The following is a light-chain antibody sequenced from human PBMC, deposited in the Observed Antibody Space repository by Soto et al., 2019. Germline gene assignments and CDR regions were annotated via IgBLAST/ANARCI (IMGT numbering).Light chain of an antibody. CDR1: SSNIGAGYD. CDR2: GNS. CDR3: QSYDSSQKV. J-gene: IGLJ2*01. Sequence: QSVLTQPPSVSGAPGQRVTISCTGSSSNIGAGYDVHWYQQLPGTAPKLLIYGNSNRPSGVPDRFSGSKSGTSASLAITWLQAEDEADYYCQSYDSSQKVFGGGTKLTVL. V-gene: IGLV1-40*01.